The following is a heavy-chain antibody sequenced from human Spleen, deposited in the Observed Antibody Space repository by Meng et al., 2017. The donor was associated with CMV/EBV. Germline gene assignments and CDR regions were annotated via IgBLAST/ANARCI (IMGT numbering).Heavy chain of an antibody. Sequence: GESLKISCAASGFTFSSYSMNWVRQAPGKGLEWVSSISSSSSYIYYADSVKGRFTISRDNAKNSLYLQMNSLRAEDTAVYYCARDTEKITIFGVVIQNHFGYWGQGTLVTVSS. V-gene: IGHV3-21*01. D-gene: IGHD3-3*01. CDR2: ISSSSSYI. CDR3: ARDTEKITIFGVVIQNHFGY. J-gene: IGHJ4*02. CDR1: GFTFSSYS.